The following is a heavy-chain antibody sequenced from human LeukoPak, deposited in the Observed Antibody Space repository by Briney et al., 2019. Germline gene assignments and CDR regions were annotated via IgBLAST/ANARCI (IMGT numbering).Heavy chain of an antibody. CDR3: ARRALITMGRGVIVSRPFDY. CDR2: IKEDGSEK. Sequence: GGSLRLSCAASGFSFSRYWMTWVRQAPGKGLEWVANIKEDGSEKYYVDSVKGRFTISKDNAKNSLYLQMNSLRAEDTAVYYCARRALITMGRGVIVSRPFDYWGQGTLVTVSS. D-gene: IGHD3-10*01. V-gene: IGHV3-7*01. CDR1: GFSFSRYW. J-gene: IGHJ4*02.